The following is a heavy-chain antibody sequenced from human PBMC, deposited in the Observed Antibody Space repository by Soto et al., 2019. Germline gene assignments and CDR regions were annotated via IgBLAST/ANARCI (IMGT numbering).Heavy chain of an antibody. CDR2: TYYRSKWYS. CDR1: GDSVSSNSAA. Sequence: PSQTLSLTCAISGDSVSSNSAASNWIRQSPSRGLEWLGRTYYRSKWYSDYAVSVKSRIHINPDTSKHQFALQLNSETPEDTAVYYCAKLGDGMDVWGQGTTVTVSS. V-gene: IGHV6-1*01. J-gene: IGHJ6*02. CDR3: AKLGDGMDV. D-gene: IGHD7-27*01.